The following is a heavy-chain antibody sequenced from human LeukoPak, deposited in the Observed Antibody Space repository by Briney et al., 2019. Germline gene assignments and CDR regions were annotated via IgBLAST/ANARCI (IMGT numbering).Heavy chain of an antibody. CDR1: GGTFTSYA. Sequence: SVKVSCKASGGTFTSYAISWVRQAPGQGLEWMGGIIPIIGTANYAQKFQGRVTITADESTSTAYMELSSLRSEDTAVYYCALNLYYYDSSGFAFDIWGQGTMVTVSS. D-gene: IGHD3-22*01. CDR2: IIPIIGTA. J-gene: IGHJ3*02. CDR3: ALNLYYYDSSGFAFDI. V-gene: IGHV1-69*01.